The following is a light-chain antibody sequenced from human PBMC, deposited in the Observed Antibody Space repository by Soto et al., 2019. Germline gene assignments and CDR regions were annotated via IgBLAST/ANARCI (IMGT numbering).Light chain of an antibody. CDR3: MQRIEFPLFT. Sequence: DIVMTQTSVSLPVTPGEPASISCRSSQSLLDSDDGNTYLDWYLQKPGQSPQVLLAYGVRDRFRGSGSGTAGTLKSSRVEGEVVGVYYCMQRIEFPLFTFGPVNRLAIK. V-gene: IGKV2-40*01. J-gene: IGKJ3*01. CDR1: QSLLDSDDGNTY.